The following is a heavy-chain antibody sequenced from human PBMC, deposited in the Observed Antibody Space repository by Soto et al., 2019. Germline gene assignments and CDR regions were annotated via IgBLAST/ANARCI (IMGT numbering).Heavy chain of an antibody. V-gene: IGHV1-8*01. Sequence: GASVKVSCKGSGYTFTSYDINWVRQATGQGLEWMGWMNPNSGNTGYAQKFQGRVTMTRNTSISTAYMELSSLRSEDTAVYYCARGSRYXFWSGYPGPYYYYGMDVWGQGTTVTVSS. J-gene: IGHJ6*02. CDR3: ARGSRYXFWSGYPGPYYYYGMDV. CDR2: MNPNSGNT. D-gene: IGHD3-3*01. CDR1: GYTFTSYD.